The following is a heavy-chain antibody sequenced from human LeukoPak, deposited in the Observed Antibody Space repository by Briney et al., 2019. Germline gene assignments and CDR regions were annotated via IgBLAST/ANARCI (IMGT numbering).Heavy chain of an antibody. CDR3: ARHSIYDFWSA. V-gene: IGHV4-39*01. CDR1: GGSISSSSYY. J-gene: IGHJ4*02. Sequence: NPSETLSLTCTVSGGSISSSSYYWGWIRQPPGKGLEWIGSIYYSGSTYYNPSLKSRVTISVDTSKNQFSLKLSSVTAADTAVYYCARHSIYDFWSAWGQGTLVTVSS. CDR2: IYYSGST. D-gene: IGHD3-3*01.